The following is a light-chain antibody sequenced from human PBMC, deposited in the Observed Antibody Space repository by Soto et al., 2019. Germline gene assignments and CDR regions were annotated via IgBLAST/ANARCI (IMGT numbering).Light chain of an antibody. CDR3: TQTTHWTRT. CDR1: QSLVYSDGNTY. J-gene: IGKJ1*01. Sequence: DVVMTQSPLSLPVTLGQPASISCRSSQSLVYSDGNTYLNWFQQRPGQSPRSLIYKVSNRDSGVPDRFTGSGTGAGSTPDISRVETDDVRVYYATQTTHWTRTFGPGTKVEIK. V-gene: IGKV2-30*01. CDR2: KVS.